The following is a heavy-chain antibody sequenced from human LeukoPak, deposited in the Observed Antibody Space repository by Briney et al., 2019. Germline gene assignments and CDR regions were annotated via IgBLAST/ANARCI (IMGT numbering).Heavy chain of an antibody. J-gene: IGHJ6*02. V-gene: IGHV4-31*03. CDR2: IFYSGSA. Sequence: SETLSLTCTVSGGSISSSSYYWSRIRQHPGKGLEWIGYIFYSGSAYYNPSLRSRVTISVDTSKNQFSLKLTSVTAADTAVYYCARDRGRATLVNYYYYGMDVWGQGTTVVVSS. CDR3: ARDRGRATLVNYYYYGMDV. CDR1: GGSISSSSYY. D-gene: IGHD2-15*01.